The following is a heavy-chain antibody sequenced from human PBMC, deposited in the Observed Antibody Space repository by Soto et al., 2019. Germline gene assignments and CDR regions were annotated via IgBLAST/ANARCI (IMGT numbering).Heavy chain of an antibody. D-gene: IGHD3-16*01. J-gene: IGHJ4*02. CDR1: GYTFTNFG. CDR2: ISAYNGST. Sequence: GQLVQSGAAVKKPGASVKVSCKASGYTFTNFGISWVRQAPGQGLEWMGWISAYNGSTNNAQQFQGKVTMTTVTSTRTAYMEVGSLRFDATAVYYCAGGGTPIDYCGQGTLVTVSS. CDR3: AGGGTPIDY. V-gene: IGHV1-18*01.